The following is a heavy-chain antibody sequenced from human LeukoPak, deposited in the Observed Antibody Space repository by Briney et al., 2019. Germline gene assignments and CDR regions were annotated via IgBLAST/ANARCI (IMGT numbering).Heavy chain of an antibody. CDR1: GFAFSSYS. D-gene: IGHD7-27*01. J-gene: IGHJ3*02. CDR3: ARDLNWGAGALDI. V-gene: IGHV3-21*01. Sequence: GGSLRLSCAASGFAFSSYSMSWVRQAPGKGLEWVSSINVSPAYISYADSVKGRFTISRDNAKNSLYLQMNSLRAEDTAVYFCARDLNWGAGALDIWSQGAMVTVSS. CDR2: INVSPAYI.